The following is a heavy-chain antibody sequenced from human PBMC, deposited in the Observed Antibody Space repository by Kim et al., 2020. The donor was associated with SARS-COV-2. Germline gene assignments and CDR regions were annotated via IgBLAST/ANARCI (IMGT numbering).Heavy chain of an antibody. V-gene: IGHV3-23*01. J-gene: IGHJ4*02. D-gene: IGHD3-22*01. CDR3: AKDFYETSGYYYATY. CDR1: GFTFSSYA. CDR2: ISGSGDNT. Sequence: GGSLRLSCAASGFTFSSYAMNWVRQAPGKGLDWVSGISGSGDNTYYADSVKGRFTISRDNSKNMVFLQMNSLRVEDTAFYYCAKDFYETSGYYYATYWGQGTLVTVSS.